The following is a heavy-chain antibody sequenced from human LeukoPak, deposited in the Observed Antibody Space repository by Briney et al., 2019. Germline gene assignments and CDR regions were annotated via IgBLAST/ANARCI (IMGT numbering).Heavy chain of an antibody. D-gene: IGHD3-3*01. CDR3: AKLWYYDFWSGPNWFDP. V-gene: IGHV3-23*01. J-gene: IGHJ5*02. CDR1: GFTFSSYA. CDR2: ISGSGGST. Sequence: AGGSLRLSCAASGFTFSSYAMSWVRQAPGKGLEWVSAISGSGGSTYYADSVKGRFTISRDHSKNTLYLQMNSLRAEDTAVYYCAKLWYYDFWSGPNWFDPWGQGTLVTVSS.